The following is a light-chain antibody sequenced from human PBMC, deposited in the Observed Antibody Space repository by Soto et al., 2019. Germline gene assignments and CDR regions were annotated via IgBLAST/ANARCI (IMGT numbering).Light chain of an antibody. CDR3: SSYTSSSSNYV. V-gene: IGLV2-14*01. Sequence: QSVLTQPASVSGSPGQSITISCTGTSSDVGGYNYVSWYQQHPGKAPKLMIYEVSNRPSGVSNRFSGSKSGNTASLTISGLQAGDEADYYCSSYTSSSSNYVFGTGTKVTVL. J-gene: IGLJ1*01. CDR2: EVS. CDR1: SSDVGGYNY.